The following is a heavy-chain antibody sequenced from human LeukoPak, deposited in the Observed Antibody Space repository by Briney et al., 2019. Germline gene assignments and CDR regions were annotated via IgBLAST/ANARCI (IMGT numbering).Heavy chain of an antibody. CDR2: ISYDGSNK. CDR1: GFTFSSYA. Sequence: PGGSLRLSCAASGFTFSSYAMHWVRQAPGKGLEWVAVISYDGSNKYYADSVKGRFTISRDNSKNTLYLRMNSLRAEDTAVYYCARDPEEYSSGRELGYFDYWGQGTLVTASS. J-gene: IGHJ4*02. V-gene: IGHV3-30-3*01. CDR3: ARDPEEYSSGRELGYFDY. D-gene: IGHD6-19*01.